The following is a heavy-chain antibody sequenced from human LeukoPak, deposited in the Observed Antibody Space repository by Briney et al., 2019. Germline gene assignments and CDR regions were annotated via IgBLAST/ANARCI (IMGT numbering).Heavy chain of an antibody. D-gene: IGHD2-2*01. CDR2: IYYSGST. Sequence: SETLSLTCTVSGGSISSDNYYWRWIRQPPGKGLEWIGYIYYSGSTYYNPSLKSRVTISVDTSKSQFSLKLSSVTAADAAVYYCARVRTAAPTYYYYMDVWGKGTTVAVSS. V-gene: IGHV4-30-4*08. J-gene: IGHJ6*03. CDR1: GGSISSDNYY. CDR3: ARVRTAAPTYYYYMDV.